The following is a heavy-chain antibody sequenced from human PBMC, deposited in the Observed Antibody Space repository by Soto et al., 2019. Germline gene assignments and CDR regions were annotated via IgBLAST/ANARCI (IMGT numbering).Heavy chain of an antibody. V-gene: IGHV4-59*08. Sequence: PSETLSLTCTVSGVSISSYYWIWIRQPPGKGLEWIGYIYYSGSTNYNPSLKSRVTISVDTSKNQFSLKLSSVTAADTAVYYCARASTVTTRGSRNNWFDPWGQGTLVTVSS. J-gene: IGHJ5*02. D-gene: IGHD4-17*01. CDR2: IYYSGST. CDR3: ARASTVTTRGSRNNWFDP. CDR1: GVSISSYY.